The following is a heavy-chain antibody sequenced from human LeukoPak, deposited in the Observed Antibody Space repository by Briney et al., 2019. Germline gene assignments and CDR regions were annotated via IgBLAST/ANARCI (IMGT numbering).Heavy chain of an antibody. V-gene: IGHV4-34*01. D-gene: IGHD3-10*01. J-gene: IGHJ4*02. CDR3: ARGRKGLLWFGEFDY. CDR1: GGSFSGYY. Sequence: SETLSLTCAVYGGSFSGYYWSWIRQPPGKGLEWIGEINHSGSTNYNPSLKSRVTISVDTSKNQFSLKLSSVTAADTAVYYCARGRKGLLWFGEFDYWGQGTLVTVSS. CDR2: INHSGST.